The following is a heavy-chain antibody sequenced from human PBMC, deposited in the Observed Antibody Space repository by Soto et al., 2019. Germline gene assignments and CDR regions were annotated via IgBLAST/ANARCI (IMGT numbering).Heavy chain of an antibody. V-gene: IGHV1-46*01. Sequence: QVQVVQSGAEVKKPGASVKVSCKASGYTFSSYYIHWVRQAPGQGLEWMGIINARDGGETYAQKFQCRVTMTRDTSTSTVYMELNSLRSEDTAVYYCAREVVPTAPGYFDYWGQGTLVTVSS. D-gene: IGHD2-2*01. CDR2: INARDGGE. CDR3: AREVVPTAPGYFDY. J-gene: IGHJ4*02. CDR1: GYTFSSYY.